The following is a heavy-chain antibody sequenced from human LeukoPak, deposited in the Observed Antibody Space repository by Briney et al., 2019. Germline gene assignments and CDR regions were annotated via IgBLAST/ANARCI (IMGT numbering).Heavy chain of an antibody. CDR1: GGSISSGGYY. J-gene: IGHJ4*02. CDR2: IYYSGST. Sequence: SETLSLTCTVSGGSISSGGYYWSWIRQHPGRGLEWIGYIYYSGSTYYNPSLKSRVTISADTSKNQFSLTLSSVTAADTAVYYCARARSAAGNFDYWGQGTLVTVSS. V-gene: IGHV4-31*03. CDR3: ARARSAAGNFDY. D-gene: IGHD6-13*01.